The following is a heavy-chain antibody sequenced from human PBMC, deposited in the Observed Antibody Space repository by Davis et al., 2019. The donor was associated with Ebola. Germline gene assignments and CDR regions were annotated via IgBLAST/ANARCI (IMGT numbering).Heavy chain of an antibody. CDR2: VSNSEREK. D-gene: IGHD3-3*01. CDR1: GSPFSNYA. CDR3: ARAVFHEVLDS. Sequence: PGGPLRLSCAASGSPFSNYAMHWVRQAPGKGLEWVAVVSNSEREKFYADSVKGRFTISRDNSENTLYLQMNSLTADDTAVYFCARAVFHEVLDSWGQGTPVTVSS. V-gene: IGHV3-30*04. J-gene: IGHJ4*02.